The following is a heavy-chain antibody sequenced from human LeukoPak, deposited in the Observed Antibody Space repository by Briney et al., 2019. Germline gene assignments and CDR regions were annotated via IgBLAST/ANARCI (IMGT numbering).Heavy chain of an antibody. J-gene: IGHJ3*02. CDR2: IYYSGST. CDR1: GGSLSSYY. Sequence: TSETLSLTCTLSGGSLSSYYGSWIRQPPGKGREWIGYIYYSGSTNYDPSLKSRVTISVDTSKNQFSLKLSSVTAADTAVYYCARVTAVAGLGAFDIWGQGTMVTVSS. D-gene: IGHD6-19*01. CDR3: ARVTAVAGLGAFDI. V-gene: IGHV4-59*01.